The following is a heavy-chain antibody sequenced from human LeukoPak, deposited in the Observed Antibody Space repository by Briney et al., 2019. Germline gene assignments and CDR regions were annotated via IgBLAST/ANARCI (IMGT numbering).Heavy chain of an antibody. CDR1: GFTFSSYS. V-gene: IGHV3-21*01. Sequence: GGSLRLSCAASGFTFSSYSMNWVRQAPGKGLEWVSSTSSSSSYIYYADSVKGRFTISRDNAKNSLYLQMNSLRAEDTAVYYCARSLFGEYYFDYWGQGTLVTVSS. CDR2: TSSSSSYI. J-gene: IGHJ4*02. D-gene: IGHD3-10*01. CDR3: ARSLFGEYYFDY.